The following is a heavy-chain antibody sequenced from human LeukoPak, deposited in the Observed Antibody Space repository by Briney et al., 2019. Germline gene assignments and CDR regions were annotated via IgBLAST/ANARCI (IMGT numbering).Heavy chain of an antibody. CDR1: GGSIRSHY. CDR3: ARKAPKKGWFDP. Sequence: SETLSLTCTVSGGSIRSHYWSWIRQPPGKGLEWIGYTHPSGNTNYSPSLKSQVTISIDMSRNQFSLKLSSVTAADTAVYYCARKAPKKGWFDPWGQGTLVTVSS. J-gene: IGHJ5*02. CDR2: THPSGNT. V-gene: IGHV4-4*09.